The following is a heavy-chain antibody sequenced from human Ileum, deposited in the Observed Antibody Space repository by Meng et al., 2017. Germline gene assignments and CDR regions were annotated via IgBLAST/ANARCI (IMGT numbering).Heavy chain of an antibody. CDR3: ARGVDAGTDF. CDR2: MNPNTGDT. V-gene: IGHV1-8*01. J-gene: IGHJ4*02. D-gene: IGHD6-13*01. Sequence: ASVKVSCKASGYTFTSLHINWMRQATGQGLEWMGWMNPNTGDTDYAQKFQGRVSMTRDTSINTAYMELSSLTSGDTAVYYCARGVDAGTDFWGQGTLVTVSS. CDR1: GYTFTSLH.